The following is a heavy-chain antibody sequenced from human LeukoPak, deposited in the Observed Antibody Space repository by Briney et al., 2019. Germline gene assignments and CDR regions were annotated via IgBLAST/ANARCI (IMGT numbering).Heavy chain of an antibody. Sequence: SETLSLTCTVSGGSISSSSYYWGWIRQPPGKGLEWIGSIYYSGSTYYNPSLKSRVTISVDTSKNQFSLKLSSVTAADTAVYYCARGSGGYEYVFDYWGQGTLVTVSS. CDR1: GGSISSSSYY. CDR3: ARGSGGYEYVFDY. CDR2: IYYSGST. D-gene: IGHD5-12*01. J-gene: IGHJ4*02. V-gene: IGHV4-39*07.